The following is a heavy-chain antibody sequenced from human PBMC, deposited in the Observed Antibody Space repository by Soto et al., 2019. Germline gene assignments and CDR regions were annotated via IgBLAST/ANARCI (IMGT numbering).Heavy chain of an antibody. CDR1: GGTFSSYA. V-gene: IGHV1-69*12. CDR3: ASSVAKYYYYGMDV. D-gene: IGHD5-12*01. J-gene: IGHJ6*02. Sequence: QVQLVQSGAEVKKPGSSVKVSCKASGGTFSSYAISWVRQAPGQGLEWMGGIIPIFGTANYAQKFQGRVTLTADESASTAYMELSSLSSEDTAVYYCASSVAKYYYYGMDVWGQGTTVTVSS. CDR2: IIPIFGTA.